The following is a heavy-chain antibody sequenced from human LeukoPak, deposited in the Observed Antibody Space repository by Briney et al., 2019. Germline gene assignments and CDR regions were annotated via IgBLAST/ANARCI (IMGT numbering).Heavy chain of an antibody. CDR1: GFTFSSYW. D-gene: IGHD3-16*01. CDR3: ARVWGQNYYYGMDV. V-gene: IGHV3-7*01. CDR2: IEQDGSEK. J-gene: IGHJ6*02. Sequence: PGGSLRLSCAASGFTFSSYWMSWVRQAPGKGLEWVANIEQDGSEKYYVDSVKGRFTISRDNAKNSLYLQMNSLRAEDTAVYYCARVWGQNYYYGMDVWGQGTTVTVSS.